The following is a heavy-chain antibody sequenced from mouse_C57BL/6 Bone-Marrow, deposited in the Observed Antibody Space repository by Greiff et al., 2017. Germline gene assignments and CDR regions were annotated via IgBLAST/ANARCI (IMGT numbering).Heavy chain of an antibody. D-gene: IGHD1-1*01. J-gene: IGHJ3*01. V-gene: IGHV1-62-2*01. CDR3: ARHEVYPYYYGSSVAWFAY. Sequence: QVQLQQSGAELVKPGASVKLSCKASGYTFTEYTIHWVKQRSGKGLEWIGWFYPGSGSIKYNEKFKDKATLTADKSSSTVYMELSRLTSEDSAVYFCARHEVYPYYYGSSVAWFAYWGQGTLVTVSA. CDR2: FYPGSGSI. CDR1: GYTFTEYT.